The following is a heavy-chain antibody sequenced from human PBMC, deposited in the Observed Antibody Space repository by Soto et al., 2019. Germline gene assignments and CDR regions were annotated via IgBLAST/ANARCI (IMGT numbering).Heavy chain of an antibody. CDR2: INAGNGNT. D-gene: IGHD3-22*01. CDR1: GYTFTIYA. J-gene: IGHJ4*02. CDR3: ARCFYGSRGYYHV. Sequence: GASLKVSCKASGYTFTIYAMHWVRQAPGQRLEWMGWINAGNGNTKYSQKFQGRVTITRDTSASTAYMELSSLRSEDTAVYYCARCFYGSRGYYHVWGQGTLDIVSS. V-gene: IGHV1-3*01.